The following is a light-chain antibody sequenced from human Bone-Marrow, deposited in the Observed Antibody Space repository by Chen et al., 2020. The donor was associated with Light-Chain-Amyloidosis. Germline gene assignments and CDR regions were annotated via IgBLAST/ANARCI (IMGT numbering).Light chain of an antibody. Sequence: QTALTQPPSASGTPGHRVTISCSGSTSNIGSNTVNWYQHLPGTAPKLLIHSINQRPSGVPARFSGSKPCTSASLAISGLQSADEAIYYCAAWNDSLDVLYVFGTGTKVNVL. J-gene: IGLJ1*01. V-gene: IGLV1-44*01. CDR2: SIN. CDR3: AAWNDSLDVLYV. CDR1: TSNIGSNT.